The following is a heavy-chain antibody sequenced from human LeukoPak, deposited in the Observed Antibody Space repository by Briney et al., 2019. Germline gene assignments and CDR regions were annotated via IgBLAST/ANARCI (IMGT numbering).Heavy chain of an antibody. CDR1: GFIFSNYA. J-gene: IGHJ4*02. V-gene: IGHV3-30*16. Sequence: GGSPRLSGAASGFIFSNYAMHWVRQAPGKGLEWVALISSDGSKTYHADSVKGRFSIPRDNSKNTLYLQLNSLRAEDTSVYYCARDSTYWYDSGSSGPHYFDYWGQGTLATVSS. CDR3: ARDSTYWYDSGSSGPHYFDY. D-gene: IGHD3-10*01. CDR2: ISSDGSKT.